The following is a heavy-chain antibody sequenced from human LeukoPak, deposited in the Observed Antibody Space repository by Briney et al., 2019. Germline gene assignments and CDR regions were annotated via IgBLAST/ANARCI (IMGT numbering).Heavy chain of an antibody. CDR1: GFTFSSYS. CDR3: ARAAGEMATIRY. Sequence: GGSLRLSCAASGFTFSSYSMNWVRQAPGKGLEWVSYITISSSTIYYADSVKGRFTISRDNAKNSLYLQMNSLRAEDTAVYYCARAAGEMATIRYWGQGTLVTVSS. V-gene: IGHV3-48*01. CDR2: ITISSSTI. D-gene: IGHD5-24*01. J-gene: IGHJ4*02.